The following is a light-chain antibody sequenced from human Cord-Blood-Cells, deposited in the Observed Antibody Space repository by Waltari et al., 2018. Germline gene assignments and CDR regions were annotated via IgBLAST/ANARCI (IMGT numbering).Light chain of an antibody. V-gene: IGKV1-27*01. J-gene: IGKJ1*01. Sequence: DIQMTPSPSHLSASVGYRVPITCRASQGISNYLAWYQQKPGKVPKLLIYAASTLQSGVPSRFSGSGSGTDFTLTISSLQPEDVATYYCQKYNSAPRTFGQGTKVEIK. CDR2: AAS. CDR3: QKYNSAPRT. CDR1: QGISNY.